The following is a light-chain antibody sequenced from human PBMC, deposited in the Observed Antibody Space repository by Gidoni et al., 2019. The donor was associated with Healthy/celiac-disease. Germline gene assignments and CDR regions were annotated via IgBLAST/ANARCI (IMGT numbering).Light chain of an antibody. CDR2: DAS. V-gene: IGKV1-33*01. CDR3: QQYDNLPPYT. CDR1: QEISNY. Sequence: DIQMTPSPSSLSASVGDRVTITCQASQEISNYLNWYQQKPGKAPKLLIYDASNLETGVPSRFSGSGSGRDFTFTISSLQPEDIATYYCQQYDNLPPYTFGQGTKLEIK. J-gene: IGKJ2*01.